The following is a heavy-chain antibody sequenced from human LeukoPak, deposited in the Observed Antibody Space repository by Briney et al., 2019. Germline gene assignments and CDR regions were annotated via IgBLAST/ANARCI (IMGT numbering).Heavy chain of an antibody. CDR1: GFTFSSYW. J-gene: IGHJ4*02. D-gene: IGHD2-21*02. V-gene: IGHV3-74*01. Sequence: PGGSLRLSCAASGFTFSSYWMHWVRQAPGKGLVWVSRISSDGSNTRYADSVKGRFTISRDNAKNSLYLQMNSLRAEDSAVYFCARDQWRLFDYWGQGTLVAVSS. CDR3: ARDQWRLFDY. CDR2: ISSDGSNT.